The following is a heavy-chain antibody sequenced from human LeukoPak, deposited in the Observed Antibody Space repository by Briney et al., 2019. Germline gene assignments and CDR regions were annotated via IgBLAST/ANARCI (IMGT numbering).Heavy chain of an antibody. V-gene: IGHV4-39*01. CDR3: ARHEWSDIVVVPAELDY. D-gene: IGHD2-2*01. J-gene: IGHJ4*02. Sequence: PSETLSLTCTVSGGSISSSSYYWGWIRQPPGKGLEWIGSIYYSGSTYYNPSLKSRVTISVDTSKNQFSLKPSSVIAADTAVYYCARHEWSDIVVVPAELDYWGQGTLVTVSS. CDR2: IYYSGST. CDR1: GGSISSSSYY.